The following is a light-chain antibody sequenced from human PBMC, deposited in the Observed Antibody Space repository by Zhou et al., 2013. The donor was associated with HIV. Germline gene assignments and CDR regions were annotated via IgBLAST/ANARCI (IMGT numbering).Light chain of an antibody. CDR2: DTS. V-gene: IGKV3-11*01. CDR3: QQRYNWQWT. Sequence: EIVLTQSPATLSLSPGERATLSCTASQSVRSYLAWYQQKPGQAPRLLIFDTSNRATGIPARFSGSGSGTDFTLTISRLEPEDFAVYYCQQRYNWQWTFGQGTKVEIK. CDR1: QSVRSY. J-gene: IGKJ1*01.